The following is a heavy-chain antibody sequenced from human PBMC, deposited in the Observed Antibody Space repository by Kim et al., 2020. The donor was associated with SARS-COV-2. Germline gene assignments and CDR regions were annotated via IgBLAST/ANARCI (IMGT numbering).Heavy chain of an antibody. J-gene: IGHJ2*01. CDR2: IYYSGST. CDR1: GGSISSYY. CDR3: ARHSFPGGGRWPQGHWYFDL. Sequence: SETLSLTCTVSGGSISSYYWSWIRQPPGKGLEWIGYIYYSGSTNYNPSLKSRVTISVDTSKNQFSLKLSSVTAADTAVYYCARHSFPGGGRWPQGHWYFDLWGRGTLVTVSS. V-gene: IGHV4-59*08. D-gene: IGHD1-26*01.